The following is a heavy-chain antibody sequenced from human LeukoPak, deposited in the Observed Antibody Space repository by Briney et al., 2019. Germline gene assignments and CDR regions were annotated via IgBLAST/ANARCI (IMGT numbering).Heavy chain of an antibody. CDR1: GFTFSSYS. D-gene: IGHD3-22*01. Sequence: GGSLRLSCAASGFTFSSYSMNWVRQAPGKGLEWVSYISSSSSTKYYADSVKGRFTISRDNAKNSLYLQMNSLRAEDTAVYYCATYSSLNRREFQYWGQGTLLTVSS. J-gene: IGHJ1*01. CDR3: ATYSSLNRREFQY. CDR2: ISSSSSTK. V-gene: IGHV3-48*04.